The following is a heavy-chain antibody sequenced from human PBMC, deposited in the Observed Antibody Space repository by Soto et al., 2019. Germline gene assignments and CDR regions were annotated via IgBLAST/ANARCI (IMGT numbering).Heavy chain of an antibody. CDR2: IFPNSGAT. CDR3: ARGRSLKWNWFDR. D-gene: IGHD2-15*01. CDR1: GYVFTGFY. Sequence: QVKLVQSGAEVKKPGASVRVSCKASGYVFTGFYLHWVRQAPGQGLEWMGWIFPNSGATNYAQKFQGRVTLTRDTSLSTGYMDLTRLTSDDPAVYYCARGRSLKWNWFDRWGQGTLVTVSS. V-gene: IGHV1-2*02. J-gene: IGHJ5*02.